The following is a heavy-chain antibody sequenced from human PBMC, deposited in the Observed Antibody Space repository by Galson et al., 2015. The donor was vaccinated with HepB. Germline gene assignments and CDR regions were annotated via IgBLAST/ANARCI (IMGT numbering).Heavy chain of an antibody. CDR1: GGAFSSYA. CDR2: IIPILGIA. Sequence: SVKVSCKASGGAFSSYAISWVRQAPGQGLEWMGGIIPILGIANYAQKFQGRVTITADKSTSTAYMELSSLRSEDTAVYYCARDTERFDPWGQGTLVTVSS. V-gene: IGHV1-69*10. J-gene: IGHJ5*02. CDR3: ARDTERFDP.